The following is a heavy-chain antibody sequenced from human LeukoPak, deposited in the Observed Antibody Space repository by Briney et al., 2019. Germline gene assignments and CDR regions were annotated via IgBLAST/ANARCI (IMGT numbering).Heavy chain of an antibody. CDR2: IRSKANSYAT. CDR3: AKDPLSSGWTTNWFDH. V-gene: IGHV3-73*01. D-gene: IGHD6-19*01. CDR1: GFTFSGSA. J-gene: IGHJ5*02. Sequence: PGGSLTLSCAASGFTFSGSAMHWVRQASGKGLEWVGRIRSKANSYATAYAASGKGSFTISRDDSKNTAYLQMNSLKTEDTAVYYCAKDPLSSGWTTNWFDHWGQGTLVTVSS.